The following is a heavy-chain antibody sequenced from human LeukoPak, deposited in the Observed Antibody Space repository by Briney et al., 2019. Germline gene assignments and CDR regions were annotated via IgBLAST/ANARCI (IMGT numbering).Heavy chain of an antibody. CDR2: INPNSGGT. D-gene: IGHD6-25*01. CDR1: GYTFTGYY. V-gene: IGHV1-2*02. CDR3: ARHVSGYSNYDYMDV. Sequence: GASVKVSCKASGYTFTGYYMHWVRQAPGQGLEWMGWINPNSGGTNYAQKFQGRVTMTRDTSISTAYMELSRLRSDDTAMYYCARHVSGYSNYDYMDVWGKGTTVTVSS. J-gene: IGHJ6*03.